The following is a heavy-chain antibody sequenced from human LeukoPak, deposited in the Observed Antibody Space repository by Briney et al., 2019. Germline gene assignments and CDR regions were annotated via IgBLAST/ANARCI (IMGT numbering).Heavy chain of an antibody. J-gene: IGHJ6*04. V-gene: IGHV3-53*01. CDR1: GFTVSSNY. Sequence: GGSLRLSCAASGFTVSSNYMSWVRQAPGKGLEWVSVIYSGGSTYYADSVKGRFTISRDNSKNTPYLQMNSLRAEDTAVYYCARDRAEYEWDVWGKGTTVTVSS. CDR3: ARDRAEYEWDV. D-gene: IGHD2-2*01. CDR2: IYSGGST.